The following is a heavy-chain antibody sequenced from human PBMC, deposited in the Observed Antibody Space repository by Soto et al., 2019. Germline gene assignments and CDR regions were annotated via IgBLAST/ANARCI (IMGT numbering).Heavy chain of an antibody. V-gene: IGHV3-74*01. CDR2: INVDGSSI. J-gene: IGHJ5*02. CDR3: AREYSDGWFDP. CDR1: KVTINNYW. Sequence: PGGSLRLSCAASKVTINNYWMHWVRQAPGKGLVWVSRINVDGSSISYADSVKGRFTISRDNSKNTVYLQMNSLRAEDSAVYYCAREYSDGWFDPWGQGTLVTVSS. D-gene: IGHD2-21*01.